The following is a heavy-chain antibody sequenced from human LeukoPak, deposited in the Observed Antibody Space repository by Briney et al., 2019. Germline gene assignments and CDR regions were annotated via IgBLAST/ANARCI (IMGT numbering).Heavy chain of an antibody. CDR3: ARGRRGSRGVDY. CDR2: IYYSGST. CDR1: GGSISSSSYY. J-gene: IGHJ4*02. V-gene: IGHV4-39*01. D-gene: IGHD5-12*01. Sequence: PSETLSLTCTVSGGSISSSSYYWGWIRQPPGKGLEWIGSIYYSGSTYYNPSLKSRVTTSVDTSKNQFSLKLSSVTAADTAVYYCARGRRGSRGVDYWGQGTLVTVSS.